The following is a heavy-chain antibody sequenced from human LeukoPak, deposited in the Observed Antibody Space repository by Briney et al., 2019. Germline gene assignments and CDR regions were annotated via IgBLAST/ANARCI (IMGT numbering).Heavy chain of an antibody. CDR3: ARPVGYYSYFDY. J-gene: IGHJ4*02. V-gene: IGHV3-30-3*01. CDR1: GFTFSSYA. D-gene: IGHD3-22*01. CDR2: ISYDGSNK. Sequence: GGCLRLSCAASGFTFSSYAMHWVRQAPGKGLEWVAVISYDGSNKYYADSVKGRFTISRDNSKNTLYLQMNSLGAEDTAVYYCARPVGYYSYFDYWGQGTLVTVSS.